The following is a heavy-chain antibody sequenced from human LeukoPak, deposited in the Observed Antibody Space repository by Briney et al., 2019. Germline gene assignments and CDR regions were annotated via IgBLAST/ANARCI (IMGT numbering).Heavy chain of an antibody. D-gene: IGHD5-18*01. J-gene: IGHJ6*03. CDR2: ISSSSSYI. Sequence: PGGSLRLSCAASGFTFSSYSMNWVRQAPGKGLEWVSSISSSSSYIYYADSVKGRFTISRDNAKNSLYLQMNSLRAEDTAEYYCARGLDTAMAPFYYYYYMGVWGKGTTVTVSS. CDR3: ARGLDTAMAPFYYYYYMGV. V-gene: IGHV3-21*01. CDR1: GFTFSSYS.